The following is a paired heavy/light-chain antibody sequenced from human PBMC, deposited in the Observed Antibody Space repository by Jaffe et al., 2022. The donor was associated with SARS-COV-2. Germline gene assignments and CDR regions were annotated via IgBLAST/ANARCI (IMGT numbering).Light chain of an antibody. Sequence: EIVLTQSPATLSLSPGERATLSCRASQSVSSYLAWYQQKPGQAPRLLIYDTSNRATGIPARFSGGGSGTDFTLTISSLEPEDFAVYYCQQRSSWPLTFGPGTKVDIK. CDR3: QQRSSWPLT. CDR2: DTS. J-gene: IGKJ3*01. CDR1: QSVSSY. V-gene: IGKV3-11*01.
Heavy chain of an antibody. V-gene: IGHV3-23*01. CDR3: AKGPSENTYGYFDY. CDR2: ISGSGGST. D-gene: IGHD6-13*01. CDR1: GFTFNNYA. J-gene: IGHJ4*02. Sequence: EVQLLESGGGLVQPGGSLRLPCAVSGFTFNNYAMNWVRQAPGKGLEWVSGISGSGGSTFYADSVKGRFTISRDNSRNTLYLQLNSLRAEDTAVYYCAKGPSENTYGYFDYWGQGTLVTVSS.